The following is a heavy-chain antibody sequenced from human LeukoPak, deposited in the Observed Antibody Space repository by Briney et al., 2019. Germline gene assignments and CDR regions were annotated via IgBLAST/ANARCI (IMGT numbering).Heavy chain of an antibody. Sequence: ASVKVSCKASGYTFTGYYLHWVRQAPGQGLEWMGWISPKSGATNYAQKFQDRVTMTRDTSTSTVYMELSSLRSEDTAVYYCARDPRYGSGQTWFDPWGQGTLVTVSS. CDR1: GYTFTGYY. CDR2: ISPKSGAT. J-gene: IGHJ5*02. CDR3: ARDPRYGSGQTWFDP. V-gene: IGHV1-2*02. D-gene: IGHD3-10*01.